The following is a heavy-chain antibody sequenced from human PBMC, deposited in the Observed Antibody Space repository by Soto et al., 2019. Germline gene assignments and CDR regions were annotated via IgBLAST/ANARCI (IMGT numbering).Heavy chain of an antibody. CDR3: AREGRIAGGFDY. Sequence: QVQLVESGGGVVQPGRSLRLSCAASGFIFRSYAMHWVRQAPGKGLEWVAVISYDGSNKYYAESVKGRFTISRDNSKNTLYLQMNSLRAEDTAVYYCAREGRIAGGFDYWGQGTLVTVSS. J-gene: IGHJ4*02. CDR1: GFIFRSYA. D-gene: IGHD1-20*01. V-gene: IGHV3-30-3*01. CDR2: ISYDGSNK.